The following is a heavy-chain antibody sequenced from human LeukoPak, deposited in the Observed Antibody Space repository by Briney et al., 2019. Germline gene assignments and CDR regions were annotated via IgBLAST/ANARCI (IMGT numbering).Heavy chain of an antibody. CDR1: GFTFSSYG. V-gene: IGHV3-30*18. CDR2: ISYDGSNK. CDR3: AKDLRRVAGPIDY. J-gene: IGHJ4*02. D-gene: IGHD6-19*01. Sequence: GRSLRLSCAASGFTFSSYGMHWVRQAPGKGLEWVAVISYDGSNKYYADSVKGRFTISRDNSKNTLYLQMNSLRAEDTAVYYCAKDLRRVAGPIDYWGQGTLVTVSS.